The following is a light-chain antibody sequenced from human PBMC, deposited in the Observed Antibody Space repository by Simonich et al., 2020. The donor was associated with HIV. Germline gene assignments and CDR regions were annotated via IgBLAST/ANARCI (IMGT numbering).Light chain of an antibody. Sequence: DIVMTQSPDSLAVSLGERATINCKSSQGVLYSSNNKNYLAWYQQKPGQPPKLLIYWASTRESGVPDRCSGSGSGTDFTLTISSLQAEDVAVYYCQQYYSPPHTFGQGTKLEIK. V-gene: IGKV4-1*01. J-gene: IGKJ2*01. CDR1: QGVLYSSNNKNY. CDR2: WAS. CDR3: QQYYSPPHT.